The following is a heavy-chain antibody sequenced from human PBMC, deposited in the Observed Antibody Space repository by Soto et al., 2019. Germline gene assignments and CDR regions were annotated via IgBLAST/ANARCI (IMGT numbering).Heavy chain of an antibody. D-gene: IGHD3-16*01. CDR2: ISGSGGST. J-gene: IGHJ5*02. V-gene: IGHV3-23*01. CDR1: GVTFSSYA. Sequence: XGSLRLSCSAAGVTFSSYAMSWVRQAPGKGLEWVSAISGSGGSTYYADSVKGRFTISRDNSKNTLYLQMNSLRAEDTAVYYCAKPVGDSPWGQGTLVTVSS. CDR3: AKPVGDSP.